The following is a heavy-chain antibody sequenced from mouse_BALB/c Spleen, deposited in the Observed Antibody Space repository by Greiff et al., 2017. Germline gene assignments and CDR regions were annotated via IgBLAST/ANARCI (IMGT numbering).Heavy chain of an antibody. V-gene: IGHV3-2*02. CDR2: ISYSGST. J-gene: IGHJ3*01. Sequence: EVQLQQSGPGLVKPSQSLSLTCTVTGYSITSDYAWNWIRQFPGNKLEWMGYISYSGSTSYNPSLKSRISITGDTSKNQFFLQLNSVTTEDTATYYCARGRQSPFAYWGQGTLVTVSA. D-gene: IGHD6-1*01. CDR1: GYSITSDYA. CDR3: ARGRQSPFAY.